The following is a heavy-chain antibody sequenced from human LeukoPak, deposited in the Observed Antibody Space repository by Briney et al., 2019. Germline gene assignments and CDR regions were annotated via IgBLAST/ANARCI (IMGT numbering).Heavy chain of an antibody. CDR3: ARGTVGYCSGGSCQGWFDP. CDR1: GGSVSNYY. CDR2: IYYTET. V-gene: IGHV4-59*02. Sequence: SETLSLTCTVSGGSVSNYYWTWIRQSPGKGLEWIGYIYYTETSYNPSLKSRVTISTDTSKNQFSLKLYSVTAADTAVYYCARGTVGYCSGGSCQGWFDPWGQGALVTVSS. J-gene: IGHJ5*02. D-gene: IGHD2-15*01.